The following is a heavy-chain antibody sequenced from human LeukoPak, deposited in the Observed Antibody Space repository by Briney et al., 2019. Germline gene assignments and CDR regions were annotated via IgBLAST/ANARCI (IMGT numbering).Heavy chain of an antibody. CDR1: GYTFINYY. D-gene: IGHD4-11*01. Sequence: ASVKVSCKTSGYTFINYYIHWVRQVPGEGLGWVGIINPRDATTAYAQKFQGRVTVTRDTTATTAYRELNSLRSDDPAMYYCARVHDYRSSGEYFQYWGQGTLVTVSS. CDR3: ARVHDYRSSGEYFQY. J-gene: IGHJ1*01. V-gene: IGHV1-46*03. CDR2: INPRDATT.